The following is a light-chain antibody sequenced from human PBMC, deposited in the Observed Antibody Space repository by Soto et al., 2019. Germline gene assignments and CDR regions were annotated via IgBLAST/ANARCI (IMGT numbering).Light chain of an antibody. V-gene: IGKV3-11*01. CDR2: DAS. CDR3: QQRSIWPPII. J-gene: IGKJ5*01. Sequence: IVLTQSPATLSLSPGERATLSCRASQSVRHYLAWYQQKPGQAPRLLIYDASNRATGIPARFSGSGSGTDFTLTISSLEPEYFAVYYCQQRSIWPPIIFGQGTRL. CDR1: QSVRHY.